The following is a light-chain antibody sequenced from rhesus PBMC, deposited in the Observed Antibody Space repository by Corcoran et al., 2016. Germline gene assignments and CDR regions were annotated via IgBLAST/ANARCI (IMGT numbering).Light chain of an antibody. CDR3: QQGNSHPLT. CDR1: QGISSY. V-gene: IGKV1-32*02. CDR2: NTN. J-gene: IGKJ4*01. Sequence: DIQMSQSPSSLSASVGDRVTITCRASQGISSYFNWYKQKPGKAPKRLIYNTNSLASGVPSRFSGSGSGTEFTLTISSLQPEDFATYYCQQGNSHPLTFGGGTRVELQ.